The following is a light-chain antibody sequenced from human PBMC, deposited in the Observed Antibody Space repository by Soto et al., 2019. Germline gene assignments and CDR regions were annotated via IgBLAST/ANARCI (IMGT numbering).Light chain of an antibody. CDR3: QQYNNWLGT. CDR1: QSITSN. V-gene: IGKV3-15*01. Sequence: EIVMTQSPATLSVSPGQRATLSCRASQSITSNLAWYQQNAGQAPRLLIYAASSRATGVPVRFSASGSGPEFTLTISSLQPEDCGVYYCQQYNNWLGTFGQGTKVEIK. J-gene: IGKJ1*01. CDR2: AAS.